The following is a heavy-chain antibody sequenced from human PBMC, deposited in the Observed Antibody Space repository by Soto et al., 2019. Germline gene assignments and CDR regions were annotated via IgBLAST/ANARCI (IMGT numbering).Heavy chain of an antibody. V-gene: IGHV1-69*01. CDR3: ATQGVDYGDPNWFDP. Sequence: QVQLVQSGTEVKKPGSSVKVSCKASGGTFSSYAISWVRQAPGQGLEWMGGIIPIFGTANYAQKFQGRVTITADESTSTAYMELSSLRSEDTAVYYCATQGVDYGDPNWFDPWGQGTLVTVSS. J-gene: IGHJ5*02. CDR2: IIPIFGTA. D-gene: IGHD4-17*01. CDR1: GGTFSSYA.